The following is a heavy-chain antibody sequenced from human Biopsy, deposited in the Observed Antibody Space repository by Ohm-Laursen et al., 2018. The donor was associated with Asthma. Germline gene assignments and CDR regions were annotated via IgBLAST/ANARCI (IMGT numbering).Heavy chain of an antibody. CDR2: IKSKTDGGTT. CDR1: GFTFSNAW. CDR3: TTGFWWTFDY. V-gene: IGHV3-15*01. D-gene: IGHD3-16*01. J-gene: IGHJ4*02. Sequence: SVRLSCAATGFTFSNAWMSWVRQAPGKGLEWVGRIKSKTDGGTTDYAAPVKGRFTISRDDSKNTLYLQMNSLKTEDTAVYYCTTGFWWTFDYWGQGTLVTVSS.